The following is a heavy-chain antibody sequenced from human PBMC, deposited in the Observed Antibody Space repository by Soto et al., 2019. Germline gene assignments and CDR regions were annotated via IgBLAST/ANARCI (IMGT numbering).Heavy chain of an antibody. CDR3: ARILGSGWRVVHYYGMDV. Sequence: SEALSLTIAISGGSISSSNWWSWVRQPPGKGLEWNGEIYHSGSTNYNPCPNIRITISVDQSHNQFSLKLSSVPAADTAVYYCARILGSGWRVVHYYGMDVWGQGTTVTVSS. CDR1: GGSISSSNW. J-gene: IGHJ6*02. CDR2: IYHSGST. D-gene: IGHD6-19*01. V-gene: IGHV4-4*02.